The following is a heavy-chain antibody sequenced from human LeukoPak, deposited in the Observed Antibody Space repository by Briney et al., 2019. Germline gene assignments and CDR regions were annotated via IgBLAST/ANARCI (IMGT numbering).Heavy chain of an antibody. D-gene: IGHD1-26*01. V-gene: IGHV4-4*02. CDR1: GGSISNTNG. CDR2: VSRAGQT. J-gene: IGHJ4*02. Sequence: PSGTPSLTCDVSGGSISNTNGWSWVRQPSGQGREWIGEVSRAGQTNYNPSLNGRVTMSLDESTNQLSLKLTSVTAADTAIYYCSRESGAFCPFGYWGQGTLVIVTS. CDR3: SRESGAFCPFGY.